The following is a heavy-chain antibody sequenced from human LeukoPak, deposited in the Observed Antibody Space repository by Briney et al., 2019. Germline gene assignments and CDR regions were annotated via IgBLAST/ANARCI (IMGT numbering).Heavy chain of an antibody. V-gene: IGHV3-21*01. CDR2: ISSTSTYI. J-gene: IGHJ4*02. CDR1: GFTFSSYS. D-gene: IGHD6-13*01. CDR3: ARDLSSAAGGLDY. Sequence: GGSLRLSCAASGFTFSSYSMIWVRQASGKGLEWVSSISSTSTYIYYADSVKGRFTISRDNAKNSLNLQMNSLRAEDTAVYYCARDLSSAAGGLDYWGQGTLVTVSS.